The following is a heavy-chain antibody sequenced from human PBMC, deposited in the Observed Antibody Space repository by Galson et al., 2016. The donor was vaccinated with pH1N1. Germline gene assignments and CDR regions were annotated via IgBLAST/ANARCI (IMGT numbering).Heavy chain of an antibody. D-gene: IGHD3-16*01. Sequence: SLRLSCAASGLTFSDYAIHWVRQAPGKGLEWVALISSDGSNKDYADSVKGQFIVSRDYSKTALQMNSLKAEDTAVYYCAKESLPRATLGDFDSWGQGSLVIVSS. CDR3: AKESLPRATLGDFDS. V-gene: IGHV3-30*18. CDR1: GLTFSDYA. CDR2: ISSDGSNK. J-gene: IGHJ4*02.